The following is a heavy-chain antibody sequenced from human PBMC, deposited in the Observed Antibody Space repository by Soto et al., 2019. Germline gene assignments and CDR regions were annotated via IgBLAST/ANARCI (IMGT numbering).Heavy chain of an antibody. CDR2: ISYDGSNK. CDR3: ARGLRLDY. CDR1: GFTFSSYA. J-gene: IGHJ4*02. D-gene: IGHD4-17*01. Sequence: GGSLRLSCAASGFTFSSYAMHWVRQAPGKGLEWVAVISYDGSNKYYADSVKGRFTISRDNSKNTLYLQMNSLRAEDTAVYYCARGLRLDYWGQGTLVTVSS. V-gene: IGHV3-30-3*01.